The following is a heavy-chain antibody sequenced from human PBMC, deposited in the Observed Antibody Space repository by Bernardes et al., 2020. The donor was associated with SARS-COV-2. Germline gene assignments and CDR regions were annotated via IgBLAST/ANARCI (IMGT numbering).Heavy chain of an antibody. Sequence: GGSLRLSCAASGFTCSNYAMSWGRRAPGKGLEWVSEISGPGRTYDADAVRGRLTISRDNSKNTLYLAMNSLRVEDTAVYYCAKELAYGSSWRDYSYYFGMDVWGQGTTVTVSS. CDR3: AKELAYGSSWRDYSYYFGMDV. CDR2: ISGPGRT. D-gene: IGHD6-13*01. J-gene: IGHJ6*02. V-gene: IGHV3-23*01. CDR1: GFTCSNYA.